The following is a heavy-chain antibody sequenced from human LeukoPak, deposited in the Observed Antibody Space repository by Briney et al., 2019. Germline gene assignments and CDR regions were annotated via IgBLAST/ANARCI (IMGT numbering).Heavy chain of an antibody. CDR3: AKGSQSSSWTFDY. CDR1: GFTFSSYA. Sequence: PGGSLRLSCAASGFTFSSYAMHGVRRAPGKGLEWVSAISGSGLSPYYAGAVKGRFTISRDNSKNTLYLQMNSLRAEDTAVYYCAKGSQSSSWTFDYWGQGTLVTVSS. J-gene: IGHJ4*02. D-gene: IGHD6-13*01. V-gene: IGHV3-23*01. CDR2: ISGSGLSP.